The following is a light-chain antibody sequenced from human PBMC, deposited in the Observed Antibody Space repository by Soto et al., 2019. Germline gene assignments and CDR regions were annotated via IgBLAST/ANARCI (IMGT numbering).Light chain of an antibody. J-gene: IGLJ3*02. CDR2: DVN. Sequence: QSALTQPASVSGAPGQSITISCTGTSSDVGSTFKYVSWHQHHPGKAPRLIMSDVNHRPSGVSDRFSGSNYGNTASLTISGLQLEDEAHYFCSAYSTGSTPVLFGGGTKLTVL. CDR3: SAYSTGSTPVL. CDR1: SSDVGSTFKY. V-gene: IGLV2-14*03.